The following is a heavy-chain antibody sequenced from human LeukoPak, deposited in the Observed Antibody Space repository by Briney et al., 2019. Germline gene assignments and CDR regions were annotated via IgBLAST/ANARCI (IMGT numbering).Heavy chain of an antibody. CDR3: ARDRGNYSPVYYYYGMDV. CDR2: MNPNSGNT. D-gene: IGHD3-22*01. V-gene: IGHV1-8*01. J-gene: IGHJ6*02. Sequence: WASVKVSCKASGYTFTSYDINWVRQATGQGLEWMGWMNPNSGNTGYAQKFQGRVTMTRNTSISTAYMELSSLRSEDTAVYYCARDRGNYSPVYYYYGMDVWGQGTTVTVSS. CDR1: GYTFTSYD.